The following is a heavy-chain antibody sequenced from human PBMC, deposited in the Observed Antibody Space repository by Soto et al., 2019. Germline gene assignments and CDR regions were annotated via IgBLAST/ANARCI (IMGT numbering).Heavy chain of an antibody. Sequence: QVQLVQSGAEVKKPGASVKVSCKASGYTFTSYYMHWVRQAPGHGLEWMGIINPSGGSTSYAQKFQGRVTMTRDTSTSTFYMELSSLRSEDTAVYYCARSAVVVVAANAEYFQHWGLGTLVTVSS. J-gene: IGHJ1*01. CDR1: GYTFTSYY. V-gene: IGHV1-46*01. CDR2: INPSGGST. D-gene: IGHD2-15*01. CDR3: ARSAVVVVAANAEYFQH.